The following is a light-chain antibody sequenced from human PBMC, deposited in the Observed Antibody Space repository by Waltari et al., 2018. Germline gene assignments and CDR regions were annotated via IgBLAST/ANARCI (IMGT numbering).Light chain of an antibody. Sequence: QSALTQPASVSGSPGQSITISCTGTSRYVGAYNYVSWYQQHPGKAPTLVSYAVTNRPSGGSHRCSGSKSANTAPLTISGLQAEDEAYYYCTSYTRTSAVIFGGGTRVAVL. CDR3: TSYTRTSAVI. CDR1: SRYVGAYNY. J-gene: IGLJ2*01. V-gene: IGLV2-14*01. CDR2: AVT.